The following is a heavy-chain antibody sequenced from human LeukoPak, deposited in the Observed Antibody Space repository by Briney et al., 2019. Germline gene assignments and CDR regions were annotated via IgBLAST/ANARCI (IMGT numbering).Heavy chain of an antibody. Sequence: ASVKVSCKASGYTFTSYGISWVRQAPGQGLDWMGWISAYNGNTNYAQKLQGRVTMTTDTSTSTAYMELRSLRSDDTAVYYCARDRNGYSSGWGDYYYGMDVWGQGTTVTVSS. J-gene: IGHJ6*02. V-gene: IGHV1-18*01. CDR1: GYTFTSYG. D-gene: IGHD6-19*01. CDR2: ISAYNGNT. CDR3: ARDRNGYSSGWGDYYYGMDV.